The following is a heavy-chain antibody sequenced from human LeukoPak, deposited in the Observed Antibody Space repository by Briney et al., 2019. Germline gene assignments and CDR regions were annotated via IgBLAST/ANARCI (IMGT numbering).Heavy chain of an antibody. D-gene: IGHD3-22*01. V-gene: IGHV4-34*01. CDR3: ATLGEYYDSSGYYYN. Sequence: SETLSXTCAVYGGSFSGFYWSWIRQPPGKGLEWIGEINHSGGTYCNPSLKSRVTISEDTSKNQFSLKLTSVTAADTAVYYCATLGEYYDSSGYYYNWGQGTLVTVSS. CDR2: INHSGGT. CDR1: GGSFSGFY. J-gene: IGHJ4*02.